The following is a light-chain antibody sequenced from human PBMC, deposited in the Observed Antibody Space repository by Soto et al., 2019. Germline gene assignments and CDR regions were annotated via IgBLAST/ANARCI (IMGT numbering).Light chain of an antibody. CDR1: PSDVGGSKY. V-gene: IGLV2-14*01. J-gene: IGLJ3*02. CDR3: GSFTTFNTMV. CDR2: DVS. Sequence: QSVLTQPASVSGSPGQSITISCTGTPSDVGGSKYVAWYQQPPGKAPRIIIYDVSDRPSGVSYRFSGSTSGNTASLPITGLQAEDEADYSCGSFTTFNTMVFGGGTKLTVL.